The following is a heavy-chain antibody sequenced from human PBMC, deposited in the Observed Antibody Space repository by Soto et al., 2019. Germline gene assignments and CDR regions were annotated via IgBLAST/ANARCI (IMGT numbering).Heavy chain of an antibody. CDR1: GFTVSSNY. Sequence: GGSLRLSXAASGFTVSSNYMSWVRQAPGKGLEWVSVIYSGGSTYYADSVKGRFTISRDNSKNTLYLQMNSLRAEDTAVYYCARVPLVAARRTNYYYYYGMDVWGQGTTVTVSS. J-gene: IGHJ6*02. D-gene: IGHD2-15*01. V-gene: IGHV3-53*01. CDR2: IYSGGST. CDR3: ARVPLVAARRTNYYYYYGMDV.